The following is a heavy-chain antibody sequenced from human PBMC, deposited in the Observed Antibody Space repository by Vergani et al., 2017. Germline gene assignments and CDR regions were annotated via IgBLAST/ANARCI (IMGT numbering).Heavy chain of an antibody. CDR1: GYTFTSYD. Sequence: QVQLVQSGAEVKKPGASVKVSCKASGYTFTSYDINWVRQATGQGLEWMGWMNPNSGNTGYAQKFQGRVTMTRNTSISTAYMELSSLRSEDTAVYYCAIDTYYGSGSYYISWFDPWGQGTLVTVSS. CDR3: AIDTYYGSGSYYISWFDP. CDR2: MNPNSGNT. V-gene: IGHV1-8*01. J-gene: IGHJ5*02. D-gene: IGHD3-10*01.